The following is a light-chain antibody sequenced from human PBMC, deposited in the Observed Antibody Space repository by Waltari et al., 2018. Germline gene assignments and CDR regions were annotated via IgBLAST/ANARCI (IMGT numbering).Light chain of an antibody. J-gene: IGLJ3*02. CDR3: CSYAGSYTWV. CDR2: DVT. Sequence: SALTPPRSVSGSPGQSVTISCTGTTNDLGSYNYVSWYQQHPGKAPKLMILDVTKRPSGVPDRLSGSKSGNTASLTISGLRAEDEAEYYCCSYAGSYTWVFGGGTKLTVV. CDR1: TNDLGSYNY. V-gene: IGLV2-11*01.